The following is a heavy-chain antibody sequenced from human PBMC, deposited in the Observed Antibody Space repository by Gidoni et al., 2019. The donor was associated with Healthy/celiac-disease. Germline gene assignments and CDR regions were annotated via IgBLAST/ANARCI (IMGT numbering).Heavy chain of an antibody. V-gene: IGHV4-59*01. CDR1: GGSISSYY. CDR2: IYYSGST. Sequence: KPSETLSPTCTVSGGSISSYYWSWIRQPPGKGLEWVGYIYYSGSTNYNPSLKSRVTISVDTSKNQFSLKLSSVTAADTAVYYCARAIAVAGDYYFDYWGQGTLVTVSS. CDR3: ARAIAVAGDYYFDY. J-gene: IGHJ4*02. D-gene: IGHD6-19*01.